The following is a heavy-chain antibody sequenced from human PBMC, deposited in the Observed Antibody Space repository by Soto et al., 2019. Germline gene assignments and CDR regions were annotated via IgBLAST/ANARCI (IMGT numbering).Heavy chain of an antibody. CDR2: IIPIFGTA. V-gene: IGHV1-69*13. Sequence: SVKVSCKASGGTFSSYAISWVRQAPGQGLEWMGGIIPIFGTANYAQKFQGRVTITADESTSTAYMELSSLRSEATAVYYCARDRCSGGSCYTIGFDPWGQGTLVTVSS. D-gene: IGHD2-15*01. J-gene: IGHJ5*02. CDR1: GGTFSSYA. CDR3: ARDRCSGGSCYTIGFDP.